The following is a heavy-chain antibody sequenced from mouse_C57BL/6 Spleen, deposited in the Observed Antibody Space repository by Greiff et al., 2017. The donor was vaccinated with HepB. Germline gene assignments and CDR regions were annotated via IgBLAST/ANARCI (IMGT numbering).Heavy chain of an antibody. V-gene: IGHV5-2*01. D-gene: IGHD2-2*01. J-gene: IGHJ1*03. Sequence: VQLQESGGGLVQPGGSLKLSCESNEYEFPSHDMSWVRKTPEKRLELVAAINSDGGSTYYPDTMERRFIISRDNTKKTLYMQMSSLRSEDTALYYCARHDGYDEGYWYFDVWGTGTTVTVSS. CDR2: INSDGGST. CDR1: EYEFPSHD. CDR3: ARHDGYDEGYWYFDV.